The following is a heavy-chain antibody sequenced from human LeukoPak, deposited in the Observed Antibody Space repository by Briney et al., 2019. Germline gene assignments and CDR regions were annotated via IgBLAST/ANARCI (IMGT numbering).Heavy chain of an antibody. J-gene: IGHJ5*02. CDR3: ARGSSRGWFDP. Sequence: PSETLSLTCTVSGGSISSYYWSWIRQPPGKGLEWIGYVYYSGSTNYNPSLKSRVTISVDTSKNHFSLKLSSVTAADTAVYYCARGSSRGWFDPWGQGTLVTVSS. V-gene: IGHV4-59*01. CDR1: GGSISSYY. CDR2: VYYSGST.